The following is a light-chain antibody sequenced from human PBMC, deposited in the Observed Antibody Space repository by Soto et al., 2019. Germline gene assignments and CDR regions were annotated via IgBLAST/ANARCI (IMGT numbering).Light chain of an antibody. CDR3: KSYAGSNTYV. V-gene: IGLV2-8*01. CDR2: EVV. Sequence: QSALTQPPSASGSPGQSVTVSCTGTKSDIGVYDFVSWYQHHPGKAPRLIIYEVVQRPSGVPARFSGSKSGKTASLTVSGLQPADEADYFRKSYAGSNTYVFGRGTKVTVL. CDR1: KSDIGVYDF. J-gene: IGLJ1*01.